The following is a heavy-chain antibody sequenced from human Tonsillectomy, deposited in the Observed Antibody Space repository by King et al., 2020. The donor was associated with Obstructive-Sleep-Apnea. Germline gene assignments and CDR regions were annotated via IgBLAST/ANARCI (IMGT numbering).Heavy chain of an antibody. CDR3: ARLTEYRQ. CDR1: GFTFSGSS. Sequence: VQLVESGGGLVQPGGSLKLSCAASGFTFSGSSIHWVRQASGRGLEWVGRIRNKANNYATTYDESLEGRFTISRDESKNTAYLQMNSLKIEDTAVYYCARLTEYRQWGQGTLVTVSS. D-gene: IGHD6-6*01. J-gene: IGHJ4*02. V-gene: IGHV3-73*01. CDR2: IRNKANNYAT.